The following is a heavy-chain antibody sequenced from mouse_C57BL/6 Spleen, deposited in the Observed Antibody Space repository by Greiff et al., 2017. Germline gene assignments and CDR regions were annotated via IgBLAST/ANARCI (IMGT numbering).Heavy chain of an antibody. CDR1: GFTFSSYG. J-gene: IGHJ2*01. Sequence: EVKVIESGGDLVKPGGSLKLSCAASGFTFSSYGMSWVRQTPDKRLEWVATISSGGSYTYYPDSVKGRVTISRDNAKNTLYLQMSSLKSEDTAMYYCARQSSSFFDYWGQGTTLTVSS. CDR3: ARQSSSFFDY. V-gene: IGHV5-6*01. D-gene: IGHD1-1*01. CDR2: ISSGGSYT.